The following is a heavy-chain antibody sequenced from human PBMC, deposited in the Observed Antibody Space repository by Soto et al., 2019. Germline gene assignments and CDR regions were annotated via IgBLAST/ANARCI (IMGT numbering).Heavy chain of an antibody. CDR3: ARGAIWSGYXKWDPTPNYYYYYGMDV. CDR1: GFTFSSYA. V-gene: IGHV3-30-3*01. J-gene: IGHJ6*02. CDR2: ISYDGSNK. Sequence: GGSLRLSCAASGFTFSSYAMHWVRQAPGKGLEWVAVISYDGSNKYYADSVKGRFTISRDNSKNTLYLQMNSLRAEDTAVYYCARGAIWSGYXKWDPTPNYYYYYGMDVWGQGTTVTVSS. D-gene: IGHD3-3*01.